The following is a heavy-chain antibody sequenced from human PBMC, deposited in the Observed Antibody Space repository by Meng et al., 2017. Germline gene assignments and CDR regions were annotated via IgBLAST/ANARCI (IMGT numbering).Heavy chain of an antibody. CDR2: INHSGST. CDR1: GGSFSGYY. J-gene: IGHJ6*02. CDR3: ARGQVVAGTTVEVSSYYYYGMDV. D-gene: IGHD6-19*01. V-gene: IGHV4-34*01. Sequence: SETLSLTCAVYGGSFSGYYWSWIRQPPGKGLEWIGEINHSGSTNYNPSLKSRVTLSVDTSKNQFSLKLSSVTAADTAVYYCARGQVVAGTTVEVSSYYYYGMDVWGQGTTVTVSS.